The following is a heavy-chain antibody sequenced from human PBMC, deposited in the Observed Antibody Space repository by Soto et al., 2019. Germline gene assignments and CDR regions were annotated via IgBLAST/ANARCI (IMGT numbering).Heavy chain of an antibody. CDR3: ARGHRDGYNYVYYYGMDV. CDR1: GGSISSGGYY. Sequence: PSETLSLTCTVSGGSISSGGYYWSWIRQHPGKGLEWIGYIYYSGSTYYNPSLKSRVTISVDTSKNQFSLKLSSVTAADTAVYYCARGHRDGYNYVYYYGMDVWGQGTTVTVSS. J-gene: IGHJ6*02. D-gene: IGHD5-12*01. CDR2: IYYSGST. V-gene: IGHV4-31*03.